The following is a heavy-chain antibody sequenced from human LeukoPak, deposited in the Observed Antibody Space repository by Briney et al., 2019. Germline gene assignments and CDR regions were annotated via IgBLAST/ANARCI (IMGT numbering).Heavy chain of an antibody. J-gene: IGHJ5*02. CDR1: GFTFNSYW. CDR2: INSDGSST. V-gene: IGHV3-74*01. CDR3: ALSSGWYGGLDP. Sequence: GGSLRLSCAASGFTFNSYWMHWVRQAPGKGLVWVSRINSDGSSTSYADSVKGRFTISRDNAKNTLYLQMNSLRAEDTAVYYCALSSGWYGGLDPWGQGTLVTVSS. D-gene: IGHD6-19*01.